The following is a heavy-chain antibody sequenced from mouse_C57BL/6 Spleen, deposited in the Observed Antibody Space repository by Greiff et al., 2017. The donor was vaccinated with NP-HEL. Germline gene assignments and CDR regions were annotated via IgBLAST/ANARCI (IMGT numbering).Heavy chain of an antibody. V-gene: IGHV5-9-1*02. CDR3: TRGTLRRGGAMGY. D-gene: IGHD2-4*01. CDR1: GFTFSSYA. Sequence: DVQLVESGEGLVKPGGSLKLSCAASGFTFSSYAMSWVRQTPEKRLEWVAYISSGGDYIYYADTVKGRFPISRDNARNTLYLQMSSLKSEDTDKYYSTRGTLRRGGAMGYWGEGASVTVSS. CDR2: ISSGGDYI. J-gene: IGHJ4*01.